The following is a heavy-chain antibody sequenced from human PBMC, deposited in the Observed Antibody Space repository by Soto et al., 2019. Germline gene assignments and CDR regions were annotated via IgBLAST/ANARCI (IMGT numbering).Heavy chain of an antibody. CDR3: AKDPSFKSYYYDSSGYSDY. CDR2: IIPILGIA. J-gene: IGHJ4*02. CDR1: GGTFSSYT. V-gene: IGHV1-69*04. Sequence: SVKVSCKASGGTFSSYTISWVRQAPGQGLEWMGRIIPILGIANYAQKFQGRVTITADKSTSTAYMELSSLRSEDTAVYYCAKDPSFKSYYYDSSGYSDYWGQGTLVTVSS. D-gene: IGHD3-22*01.